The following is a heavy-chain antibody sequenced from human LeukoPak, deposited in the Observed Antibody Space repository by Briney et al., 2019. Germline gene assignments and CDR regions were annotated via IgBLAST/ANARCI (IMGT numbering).Heavy chain of an antibody. CDR1: DTIRSHY. J-gene: IGHJ5*02. CDR2: VFYSGST. D-gene: IGHD6-13*01. V-gene: IGHV4-59*11. CDR3: ARGHPGDSLS. Sequence: SETLSLTCIVSDTIRSHYWNWIRQPPGKGLEWIGYVFYSGSTNYNPSLKSRVTISLDTSRNQFSLRLSSVTAADTAVYYCARGHPGDSLSWGQGTTVTVSS.